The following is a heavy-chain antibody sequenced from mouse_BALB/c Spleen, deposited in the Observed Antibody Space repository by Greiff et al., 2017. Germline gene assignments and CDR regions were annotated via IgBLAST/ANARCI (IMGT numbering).Heavy chain of an antibody. J-gene: IGHJ2*01. V-gene: IGHV3-2*02. CDR2: ISYSGST. CDR1: GYSITSDYA. CDR3: ARFSYYDYDFDY. D-gene: IGHD2-4*01. Sequence: EVMLVESGPGLVKPSQSLSLTCTVTGYSITSDYAWNWIRQFPGNKLEWMGYISYSGSTSYNPSLKSRISITRDTSKNQFFLQLNSVTTEDTATYYCARFSYYDYDFDYWGQGTTLTVSS.